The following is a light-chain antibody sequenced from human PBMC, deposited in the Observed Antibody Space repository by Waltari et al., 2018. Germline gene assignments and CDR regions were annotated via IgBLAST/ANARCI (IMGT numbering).Light chain of an antibody. CDR2: EVE. J-gene: IGLJ1*01. Sequence: SALSHPESVSASHGKTIATSCTGTSSHVRHNTIYSWYQLLPGKAPKLMIYEVEKRPSGVSDRFSGSKSGNTASLTISGLQTEDEADYYCCSYAGSRSVFGSGTKVTVL. CDR1: SSHVRHNTI. V-gene: IGLV2-23*02. CDR3: CSYAGSRSV.